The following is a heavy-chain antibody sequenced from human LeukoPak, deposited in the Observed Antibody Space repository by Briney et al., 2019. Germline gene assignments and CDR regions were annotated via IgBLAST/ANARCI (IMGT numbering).Heavy chain of an antibody. CDR1: TFTSTNYA. D-gene: IGHD3-22*01. J-gene: IGHJ4*02. V-gene: IGHV3-23*01. CDR3: AKDRGTLMVVRTFAS. Sequence: PGGSLRLSCAASTFTSTNYAMSWVRQAPGKGLEWVSSINGGGTSTTYADSVTGRFTISRDNSKNTLYLQMKSLRAEDTAVYYCAKDRGTLMVVRTFASWGQGTLVTVSS. CDR2: INGGGTST.